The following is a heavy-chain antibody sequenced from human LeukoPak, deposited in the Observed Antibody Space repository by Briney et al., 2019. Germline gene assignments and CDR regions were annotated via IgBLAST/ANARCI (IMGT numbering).Heavy chain of an antibody. CDR2: IIPIFGTA. J-gene: IGHJ4*02. Sequence: SVKVSCKVSGGTFSSYAISWVRQASGQGLEWMGGIIPIFGTANYAQKFQGRVTITTDESTSTAYMELSSLRSEDTAVYYCARAQGWLEWSYTGGDYWGQGTLVTVSS. D-gene: IGHD3-3*01. V-gene: IGHV1-69*05. CDR1: GGTFSSYA. CDR3: ARAQGWLEWSYTGGDY.